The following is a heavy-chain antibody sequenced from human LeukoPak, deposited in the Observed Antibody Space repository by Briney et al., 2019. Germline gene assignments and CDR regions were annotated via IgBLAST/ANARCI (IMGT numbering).Heavy chain of an antibody. CDR2: IIPILGVA. J-gene: IGHJ6*02. CDR1: GGTFSSYA. Sequence: SVKVSCKASGGTFSSYAISWVRQAPGQGLEWMGRIIPILGVANYAQKFQGRVTITADRSTSTAYMELSSLRSEDTAVYYCASIAAAGGSRDYYYGMDVWGQGTTVTVSS. V-gene: IGHV1-69*04. D-gene: IGHD6-13*01. CDR3: ASIAAAGGSRDYYYGMDV.